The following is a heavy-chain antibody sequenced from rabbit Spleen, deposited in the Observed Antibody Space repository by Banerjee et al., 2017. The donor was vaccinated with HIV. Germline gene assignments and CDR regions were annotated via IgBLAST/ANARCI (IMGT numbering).Heavy chain of an antibody. Sequence: QEQLVESGGGLVQPGGSLKLSCEASGFDFSGTGVSWVRQAPGKGPEWIACIYTNSGNTYYTSWAKGRFTITRSTSLKTVDLKMTSLTGADTATYFCARSDVAYGFSAYYFNLWGQGTLVTVS. CDR2: IYTNSGNT. CDR3: ARSDVAYGFSAYYFNL. CDR1: GFDFSGTG. D-gene: IGHD6-1*01. J-gene: IGHJ4*01. V-gene: IGHV1S47*01.